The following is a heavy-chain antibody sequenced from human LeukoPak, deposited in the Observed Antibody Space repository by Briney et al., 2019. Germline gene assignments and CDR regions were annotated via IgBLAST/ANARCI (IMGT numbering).Heavy chain of an antibody. CDR1: GFTLGSYG. CDR3: AKVDWDYCARRSCFLFDD. CDR2: TWYDGSDK. Sequence: GGSLRLSCAASGFTLGSYGMHWVRQAPGKGLEWVAFTWYDGSDKYYVDSVKGRFTISRDNSKNTLYLQMNSLRAEDTAVYYCAKVDWDYCARRSCFLFDDWGQGTLVTVSS. V-gene: IGHV3-30*02. D-gene: IGHD2-15*01. J-gene: IGHJ4*02.